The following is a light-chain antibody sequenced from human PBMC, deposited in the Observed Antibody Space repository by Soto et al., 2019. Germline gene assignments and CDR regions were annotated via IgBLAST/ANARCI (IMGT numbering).Light chain of an antibody. V-gene: IGLV2-14*01. J-gene: IGLJ2*01. Sequence: QSVLTQPASVSGSPGQSITISCTGTSSDIGGYNYVSWFQQHPGKAPKLMIYEVSNRPSGVSNRFSGSKSGNTASLTISGLQAEDEANSYCSSYTSSNTLVFGGGTKVTVL. CDR1: SSDIGGYNY. CDR2: EVS. CDR3: SSYTSSNTLV.